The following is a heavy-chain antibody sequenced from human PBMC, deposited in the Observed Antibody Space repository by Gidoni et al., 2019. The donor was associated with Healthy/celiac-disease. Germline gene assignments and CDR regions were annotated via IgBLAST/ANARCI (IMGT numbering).Heavy chain of an antibody. J-gene: IGHJ3*02. Sequence: EVQLVESGGGLVQPGGSLRLCGAAAGFTVSSNYIGWVRQAPGKGLEWVSVIYSGCSTYYADSVKGRFTISRDNSKNTLYLQMNSLRAEDTAVYYCAREGGRGAFDIWGQGTMVTVSS. CDR3: AREGGRGAFDI. CDR1: GFTVSSNY. D-gene: IGHD3-10*01. V-gene: IGHV3-66*01. CDR2: IYSGCST.